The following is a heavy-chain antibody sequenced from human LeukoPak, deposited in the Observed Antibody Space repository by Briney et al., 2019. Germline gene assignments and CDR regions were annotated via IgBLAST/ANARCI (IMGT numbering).Heavy chain of an antibody. J-gene: IGHJ4*02. CDR3: ARDGYSYGDAIDY. Sequence: PGGSLRLSCAASGFTFSSYSMNWVRQAPGKGLEWVSSISSSSSYIYYADSVKGRFTISRDNAKNSLYLQMNSLRAEDTAVYYCARDGYSYGDAIDYWGQGTLVTVSS. V-gene: IGHV3-21*01. D-gene: IGHD5-18*01. CDR2: ISSSSSYI. CDR1: GFTFSSYS.